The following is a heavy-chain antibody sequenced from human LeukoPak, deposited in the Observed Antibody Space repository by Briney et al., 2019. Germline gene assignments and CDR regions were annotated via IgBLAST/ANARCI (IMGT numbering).Heavy chain of an antibody. J-gene: IGHJ4*02. Sequence: GGSLRLSCVASGFTLSSYAMSWVRQASGRGLEWVSGITDSGRKTYYADSVKGRFSISRDNSRNTVYLQMSDLRAEDTAVYYCAKITKATTPNYWGQGTPVTVSS. CDR2: ITDSGRKT. D-gene: IGHD4-17*01. CDR1: GFTLSSYA. CDR3: AKITKATTPNY. V-gene: IGHV3-23*01.